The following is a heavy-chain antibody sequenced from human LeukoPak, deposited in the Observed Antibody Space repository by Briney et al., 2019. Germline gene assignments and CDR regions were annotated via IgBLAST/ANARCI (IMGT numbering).Heavy chain of an antibody. D-gene: IGHD6-19*01. V-gene: IGHV3-11*03. CDR1: GFTFSDYY. CDR2: IGSSSNYT. Sequence: GGSLRLSCAASGFTFSDYYMSWIRQAPGKGLEWVSDIGSSSNYTNYADSVKGRLTISRDNAKNSLYLLMNSLRAEDTAVYYCASSWYSSGPLGYWGQGTLVTVSS. J-gene: IGHJ4*02. CDR3: ASSWYSSGPLGY.